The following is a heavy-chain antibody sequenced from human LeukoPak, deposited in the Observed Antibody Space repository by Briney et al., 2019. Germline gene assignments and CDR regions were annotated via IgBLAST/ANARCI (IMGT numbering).Heavy chain of an antibody. V-gene: IGHV1-18*01. CDR1: GYTFTSYG. Sequence: ASVKVSCKASGYTFTSYGISWVRQAPGQGLEWMGWISAYNGNTNYAQKLQGRVTMTTDTSTSTAYMELRSLRSDDTAVYYCARTYCSSTSCWYGSYYFDYWGQGTLVTVS. CDR3: ARTYCSSTSCWYGSYYFDY. D-gene: IGHD2-2*01. CDR2: ISAYNGNT. J-gene: IGHJ4*02.